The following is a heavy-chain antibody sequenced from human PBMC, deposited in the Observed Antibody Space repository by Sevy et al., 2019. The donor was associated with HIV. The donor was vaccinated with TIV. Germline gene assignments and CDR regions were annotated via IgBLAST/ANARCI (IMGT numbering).Heavy chain of an antibody. Sequence: GGSLRLSCGASGLIFSSYWMSWVRPAPGKGLEWVANIKQDGSEKYYVDSVKGPFFISRDNAKNSLYMQVNSVRAEDTAIYYCARDKLGSRVRDGMDVWGQGTTVTVSS. CDR2: IKQDGSEK. D-gene: IGHD3-10*01. V-gene: IGHV3-7*01. CDR1: GLIFSSYW. CDR3: ARDKLGSRVRDGMDV. J-gene: IGHJ6*02.